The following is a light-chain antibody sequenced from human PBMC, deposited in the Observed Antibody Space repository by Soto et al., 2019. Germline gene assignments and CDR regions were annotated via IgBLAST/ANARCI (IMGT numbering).Light chain of an antibody. CDR2: DAS. CDR1: QTIDNT. J-gene: IGKJ1*01. CDR3: QQYNSYPWT. Sequence: EIVMTQSPATLSLSPGERATLSCRASQTIDNTLAWYQRKPGQAPRLLIYDASTRATGVPARFSGSGSGTDFTLTTSSLQPDDFATYYCQQYNSYPWTFGQGTKVDIK. V-gene: IGKV3-15*01.